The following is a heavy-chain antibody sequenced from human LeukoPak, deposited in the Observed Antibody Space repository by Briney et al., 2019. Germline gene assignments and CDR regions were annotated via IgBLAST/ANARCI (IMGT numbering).Heavy chain of an antibody. V-gene: IGHV3-48*04. J-gene: IGHJ3*01. Sequence: GGSLRLSCAASGFDFTGNHMNWVRQVPGKGLEWLSCISASSRTIHYADSVKGRFTVSRDNAENSLYLQMDSLRVEDTAIYYCAKSRGWFEVLDVWGQGTLVTVSS. CDR2: ISASSRTI. CDR1: GFDFTGNH. D-gene: IGHD3-10*01. CDR3: AKSRGWFEVLDV.